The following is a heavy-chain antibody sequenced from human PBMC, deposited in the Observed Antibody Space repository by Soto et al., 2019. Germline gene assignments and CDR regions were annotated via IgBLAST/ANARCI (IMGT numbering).Heavy chain of an antibody. CDR1: AYRFTNYW. Sequence: GESLKISCKGSAYRFTNYWISWVRQAPGQGLEWMGWISAYNGNTNYAQKLQGRVTMTTDTSTSTAYMELRSLRSDDTAVYYCARVIAAAADFDYWGQGTLVT. CDR2: ISAYNGNT. V-gene: IGHV1-18*04. CDR3: ARVIAAAADFDY. J-gene: IGHJ4*02. D-gene: IGHD6-13*01.